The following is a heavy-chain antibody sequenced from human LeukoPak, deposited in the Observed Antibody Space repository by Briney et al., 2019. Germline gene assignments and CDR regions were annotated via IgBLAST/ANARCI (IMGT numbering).Heavy chain of an antibody. J-gene: IGHJ4*02. V-gene: IGHV3-48*02. Sequence: GESLRLSCAASGFTFSSYGMSWVRQAPGKGLEWLSHITSGGTIYYADSVKGRFTISRDNAKSSLYLQMSSLRDEDTAVYYCARRYCSGGTCEVGPYFDYWGQGTLVTVSS. CDR3: ARRYCSGGTCEVGPYFDY. CDR2: ITSGGTI. CDR1: GFTFSSYG. D-gene: IGHD2-15*01.